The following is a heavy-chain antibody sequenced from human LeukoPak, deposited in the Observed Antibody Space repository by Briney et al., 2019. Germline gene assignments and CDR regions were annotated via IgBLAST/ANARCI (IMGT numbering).Heavy chain of an antibody. D-gene: IGHD6-13*01. CDR3: ARGNGVGSSWYDWFDP. CDR2: INPNSGGT. CDR1: GYTFTGYY. V-gene: IGHV1-2*06. J-gene: IGHJ5*02. Sequence: ASVKVSCKASGYTFTGYYMHLVRQAPGQGLEWMGRINPNSGGTNYAQKFQGRVTMTRDTSISTAYMELSRLRSDDTAVYYCARGNGVGSSWYDWFDPWGQGTLVTVSS.